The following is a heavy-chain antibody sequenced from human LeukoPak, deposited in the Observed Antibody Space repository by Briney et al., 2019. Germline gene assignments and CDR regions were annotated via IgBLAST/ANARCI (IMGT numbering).Heavy chain of an antibody. CDR1: GGTFSSYA. V-gene: IGHV1-69*13. J-gene: IGHJ3*02. D-gene: IGHD7-27*01. Sequence: SVKVSCKASGGTFSSYAISWVRQAPGQGLEWMGGIIPIFGTANYAQKFQGRVTITADESTSTAYMELRSLRSDDTAVYYCARNSGDWGRPPADDAFDIWGQGTMVTVSS. CDR2: IIPIFGTA. CDR3: ARNSGDWGRPPADDAFDI.